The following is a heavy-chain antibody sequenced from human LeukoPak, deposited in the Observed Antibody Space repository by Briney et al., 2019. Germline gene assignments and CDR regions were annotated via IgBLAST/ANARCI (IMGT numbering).Heavy chain of an antibody. CDR3: AINSGSYSGAFDI. Sequence: SETLSLTCTVSGGSISSYYWSWIRQPPGKGQEWIGYIYYSGSTNYNPSLKSRVTISVDTSKNQFSLKLSSVTAADTAVYYCAINSGSYSGAFDIWGQGTMVTVSS. CDR2: IYYSGST. J-gene: IGHJ3*02. D-gene: IGHD1-26*01. V-gene: IGHV4-59*01. CDR1: GGSISSYY.